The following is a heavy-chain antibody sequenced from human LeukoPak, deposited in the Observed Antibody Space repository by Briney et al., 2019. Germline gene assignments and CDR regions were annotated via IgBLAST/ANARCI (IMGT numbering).Heavy chain of an antibody. Sequence: GGSLRLSCAASGFTFNTYPMSWVRQAPGKGLEWVSTLTGSGGTTYYADSVRGRFTISRDNSKNMVYLQMNSLRAEDTAVYYCAKDARFELGYYYYYMDVWGKGTTVTVSS. CDR3: AKDARFELGYYYYYMDV. D-gene: IGHD1-26*01. V-gene: IGHV3-23*01. CDR1: GFTFNTYP. CDR2: LTGSGGTT. J-gene: IGHJ6*03.